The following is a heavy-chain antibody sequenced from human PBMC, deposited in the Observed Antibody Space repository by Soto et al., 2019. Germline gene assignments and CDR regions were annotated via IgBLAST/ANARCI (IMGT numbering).Heavy chain of an antibody. V-gene: IGHV1-18*01. J-gene: IGHJ5*02. D-gene: IGHD4-17*01. CDR2: ISAYNGNT. CDR1: GYTFTSYG. CDR3: ARDHGLRPNGEWFDP. Sequence: ASVKVSCKASGYTFTSYGISWVRQAPGQGIEWMGWISAYNGNTNYAQKLQGRVTMTTDTSTSTAYMELRSLRSDDTAVYYCARDHGLRPNGEWFDPWGQGTLVTVSS.